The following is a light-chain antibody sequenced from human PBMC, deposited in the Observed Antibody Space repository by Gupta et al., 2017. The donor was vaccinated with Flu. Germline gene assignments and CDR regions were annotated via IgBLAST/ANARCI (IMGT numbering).Light chain of an antibody. J-gene: IGKJ2*03. CDR3: QQHKSYYS. CDR1: QTITNW. Sequence: DIQMTQSPSTLYASIGDRVTITCRASQTITNWLAWYQQKPGKAPKLLINKASTLESGVPARFNGSGSGTEFNLTISSLQPDDFATYYCQQHKSYYSFGQGTKLEIK. V-gene: IGKV1-5*03. CDR2: KAS.